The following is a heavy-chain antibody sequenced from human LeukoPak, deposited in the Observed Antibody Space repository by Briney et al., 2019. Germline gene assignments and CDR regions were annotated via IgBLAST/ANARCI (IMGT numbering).Heavy chain of an antibody. J-gene: IGHJ5*02. Sequence: GWSVKVSCKGSGGTFSSYAMSWVGQARGRGLEWVGGIIPIFGTANTAQKFQGRVTITAHETTSTAYLELSSLRSEDTTVYCCTRAPLEYCSSTSCYAWGEGTLVTVSS. D-gene: IGHD2-2*01. CDR1: GGTFSSYA. V-gene: IGHV1-69*01. CDR2: IIPIFGTA. CDR3: TRAPLEYCSSTSCYA.